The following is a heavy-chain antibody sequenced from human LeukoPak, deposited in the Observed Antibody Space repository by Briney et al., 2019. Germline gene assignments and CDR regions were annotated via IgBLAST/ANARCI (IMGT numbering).Heavy chain of an antibody. J-gene: IGHJ4*02. Sequence: PGGPLRLSCAASGFTLSSYAMSWVRQGPGKGLEWVSAISVSGNTYHADSVMGRFTISRDSSKNTLYLQMNSLRAGDAAVYYCAKAPVTTCSGAYCYPFDYWSQGTLVTVSS. CDR2: ISVSGNT. V-gene: IGHV3-23*01. CDR1: GFTLSSYA. CDR3: AKAPVTTCSGAYCYPFDY. D-gene: IGHD2-15*01.